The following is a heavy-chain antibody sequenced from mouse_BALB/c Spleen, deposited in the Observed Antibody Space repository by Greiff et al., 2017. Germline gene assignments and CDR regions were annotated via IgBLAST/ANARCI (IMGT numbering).Heavy chain of an antibody. CDR2: IDPENGDT. CDR3: ARRGYGNYYYAMDY. Sequence: VQLQQSGAELVRSGASVKLSCTASGFNIKDYYMHWVKQRPEQGLEWIGWIDPENGDTEYAPKFQGKATMTADTSSSTAYMQLSSLTSEDSAVYYCARRGYGNYYYAMDYWGQGTSVTVSS. V-gene: IGHV14-4*02. D-gene: IGHD2-10*02. CDR1: GFNIKDYY. J-gene: IGHJ4*01.